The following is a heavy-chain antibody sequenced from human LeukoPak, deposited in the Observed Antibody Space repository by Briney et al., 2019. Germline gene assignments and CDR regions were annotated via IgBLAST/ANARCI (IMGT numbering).Heavy chain of an antibody. J-gene: IGHJ3*02. CDR1: GASISSRDSY. CDR2: ISYSGST. Sequence: SQTLSLTCTVSGASISSRDSYWSWVRQPPGQGLEWIGFISYSGSTYYNPSLKSRITISVDMSNNQFSLRLNSVTAADTAVYYCARHRAPGLGYNYQHDAFDIWGQGTMVTVSS. CDR3: ARHRAPGLGYNYQHDAFDI. V-gene: IGHV4-30-4*08. D-gene: IGHD5-24*01.